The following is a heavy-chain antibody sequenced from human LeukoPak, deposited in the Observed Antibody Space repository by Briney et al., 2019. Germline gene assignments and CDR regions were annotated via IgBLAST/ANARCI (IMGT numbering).Heavy chain of an antibody. CDR1: GFTFSSYA. V-gene: IGHV3-23*01. Sequence: PGGSLRLSCAASGFTFSSYAMSWVRQAPGKGLEWVSAISGSGGSTYYADSVKGRFTISRDNSRNTLYLQMNSLRAEDTAVYYCVTNKDIVVVPAASGDYWGQGTLVTVSS. D-gene: IGHD2-2*01. CDR2: ISGSGGST. CDR3: VTNKDIVVVPAASGDY. J-gene: IGHJ4*02.